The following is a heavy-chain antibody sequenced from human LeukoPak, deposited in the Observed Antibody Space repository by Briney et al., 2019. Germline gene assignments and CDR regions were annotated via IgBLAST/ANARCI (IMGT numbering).Heavy chain of an antibody. V-gene: IGHV1-8*03. Sequence: ASVKVSCKASGYTFTSYGISWVRQATGQGLEWMGWMNPNSGNTGYAQKFQGRVTITRNTSISTAYMELSSLRSEDTAVYYCARGVGYYDFWSGYYKTGNFDYWGQGTLVTVSS. CDR2: MNPNSGNT. CDR3: ARGVGYYDFWSGYYKTGNFDY. D-gene: IGHD3-3*01. J-gene: IGHJ4*02. CDR1: GYTFTSYG.